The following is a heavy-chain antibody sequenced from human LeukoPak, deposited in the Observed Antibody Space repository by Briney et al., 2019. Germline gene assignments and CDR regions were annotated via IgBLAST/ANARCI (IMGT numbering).Heavy chain of an antibody. Sequence: PGGSLRLSCAASGFTFSNYAMSWVRQAPGKGLEWVSAVSGRDTSTYYTDSVKGRFTISRANSKNTLYLQMNSLSAEDTAIYYCAKWGDYDVLTGYYDSDYWGQGTLVTVSS. CDR3: AKWGDYDVLTGYYDSDY. CDR2: VSGRDTST. V-gene: IGHV3-23*01. CDR1: GFTFSNYA. D-gene: IGHD3-9*01. J-gene: IGHJ4*02.